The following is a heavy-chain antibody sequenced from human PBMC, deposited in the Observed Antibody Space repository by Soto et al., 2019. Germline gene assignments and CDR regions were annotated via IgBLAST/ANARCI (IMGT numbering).Heavy chain of an antibody. J-gene: IGHJ4*02. V-gene: IGHV5-51*01. Sequence: GESLKISCKGSGYSFTSYWIGWVRQMPGKXLEWMGIIYPGDSDTRYSPSFQGQFTISADKSISTAYLQWSSLKASDTAMYYCARHPSYYYDSSGYWTYFDYWGQGPLVTVSS. CDR3: ARHPSYYYDSSGYWTYFDY. CDR2: IYPGDSDT. CDR1: GYSFTSYW. D-gene: IGHD3-22*01.